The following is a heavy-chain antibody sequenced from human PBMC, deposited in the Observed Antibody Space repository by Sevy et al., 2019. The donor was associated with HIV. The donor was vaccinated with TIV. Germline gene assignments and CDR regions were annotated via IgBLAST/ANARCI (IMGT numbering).Heavy chain of an antibody. D-gene: IGHD3-9*01. CDR2: LNPNTGDT. Sequence: ASVKVSCKASGYIFTDYYFHWVRRAPGQGLEWMGWLNPNTGDTKYAQQFQGRVTMTRDTSISTAYMELSRLTSDDTAVYYCARDAYNILTGSTGPIDYWGQGTLVTVSS. J-gene: IGHJ4*02. V-gene: IGHV1-2*02. CDR1: GYIFTDYY. CDR3: ARDAYNILTGSTGPIDY.